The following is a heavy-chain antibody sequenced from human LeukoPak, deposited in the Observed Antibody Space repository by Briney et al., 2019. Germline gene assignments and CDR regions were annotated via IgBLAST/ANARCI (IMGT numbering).Heavy chain of an antibody. D-gene: IGHD5-12*01. V-gene: IGHV4-39*07. CDR3: ASIGYDPDY. CDR2: IFYYGST. Sequence: SSETLSLTCSVSGVSISSSSNYWVWIRQPPGKGPEWIANIFYYGSTYYSPSLKSRVTISLDAAKSQFSLKLISVTAADTAVYYCASIGYDPDYWGQGTLVTVSS. J-gene: IGHJ4*02. CDR1: GVSISSSSNY.